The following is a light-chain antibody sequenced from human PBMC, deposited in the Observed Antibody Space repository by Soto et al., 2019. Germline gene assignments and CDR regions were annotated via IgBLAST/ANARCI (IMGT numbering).Light chain of an antibody. Sequence: QPVLTQPPSVSGAPGQRVTISCTGSSSNFGAGYEVHWYHQLPGRAPKLLISGNSNRPSGVPDRFSGSKSGTSASLAITGRQAEDEADCYCQSYDSSLRGEVFGGGTELTVL. CDR1: SSNFGAGYE. CDR3: QSYDSSLRGEV. J-gene: IGLJ2*01. V-gene: IGLV1-40*01. CDR2: GNS.